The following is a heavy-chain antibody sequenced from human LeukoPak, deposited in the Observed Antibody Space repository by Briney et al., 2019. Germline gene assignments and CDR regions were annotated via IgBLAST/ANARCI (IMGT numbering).Heavy chain of an antibody. V-gene: IGHV3-23*01. D-gene: IGHD6-13*01. CDR3: ARDRCGYSSTCPFDY. CDR2: ISGSGGST. CDR1: GFTFRSYA. J-gene: IGHJ4*02. Sequence: SGGSLRLSCAASGFTFRSYAMSWVRQAPGKGLEWVSAISGSGGSTYYADSVKGRFTISRDNSKNTLYLQMNSLRVEDTAVYYCARDRCGYSSTCPFDYWGQGTLVTASS.